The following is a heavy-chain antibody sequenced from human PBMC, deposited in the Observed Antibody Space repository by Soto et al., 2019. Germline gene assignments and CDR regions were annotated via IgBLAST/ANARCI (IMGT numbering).Heavy chain of an antibody. CDR1: GGSLSGYY. CDR2: INRSGST. V-gene: IGHV4-34*01. CDR3: ARGLLGGAAT. J-gene: IGHJ4*02. D-gene: IGHD1-26*01. Sequence: QVQLQQWGAGLLKPSETLSLTCAVYGGSLSGYYWSWIRQPPGKGLEWIGEINRSGSTKYIPSLKSRVIISVDTSKNLFSLKLSSVPAADTAVYYCARGLLGGAATWGQGTLVTVSS.